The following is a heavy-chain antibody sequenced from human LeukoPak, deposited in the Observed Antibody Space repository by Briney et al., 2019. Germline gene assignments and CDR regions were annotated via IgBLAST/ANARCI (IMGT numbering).Heavy chain of an antibody. CDR1: GGSFSGYY. D-gene: IGHD3-3*01. Sequence: SETLSLTCAVYGGSFSGYYWSWIRQPPGKGLEWIGEINHSGSTNYNPSLKSRVTISVDTSKNQFSLKLSSVTAADTAVYYCARGHGITIFGVVTINRNWFDPWGQGVLVTVSS. V-gene: IGHV4-34*01. J-gene: IGHJ5*02. CDR2: INHSGST. CDR3: ARGHGITIFGVVTINRNWFDP.